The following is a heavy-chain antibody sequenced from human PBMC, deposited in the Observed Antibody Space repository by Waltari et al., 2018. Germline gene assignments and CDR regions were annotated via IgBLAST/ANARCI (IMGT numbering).Heavy chain of an antibody. V-gene: IGHV1-69*01. CDR1: GGPFSSYY. CDR2: IIPIFGTA. J-gene: IGHJ6*02. D-gene: IGHD5-12*01. CDR3: ARARDGYNYGYYYYGMDV. Sequence: QVQLVQSGAEVKKPGSSVKVSCKASGGPFSSYYIIWCRRAPGQRLEWMGGIIPIFGTANYAQKFQGRVTITADESTSTAYMELSSLRSEDTAVYYCARARDGYNYGYYYYGMDVWGQGTTVTVSS.